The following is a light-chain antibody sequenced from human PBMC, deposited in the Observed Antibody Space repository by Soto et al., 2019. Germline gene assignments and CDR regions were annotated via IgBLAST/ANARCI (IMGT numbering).Light chain of an antibody. CDR3: QQYNNWPPWT. Sequence: EIVMTQSPATLPVSPGERATLSCRASQSVSSNLAWYQQKPGQAPRLLIYGASTRATGIPARFSGSGSGTDSTLTISSLQSEDFAVYYCQQYNNWPPWTFGQGTKVEIK. V-gene: IGKV3-15*01. J-gene: IGKJ1*01. CDR1: QSVSSN. CDR2: GAS.